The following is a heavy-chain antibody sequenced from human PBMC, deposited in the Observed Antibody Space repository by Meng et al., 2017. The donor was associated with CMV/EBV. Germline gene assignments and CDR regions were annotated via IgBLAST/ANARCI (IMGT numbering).Heavy chain of an antibody. Sequence: GFTFSSYSRNWVRQAPGKGLEWVSSISSSSSYIYYADSVKGRFTISRDNAKNSLYLQMNSLRAEDTAVYYCARFPCYYDSSGYLGPWGQGTLVTVSS. V-gene: IGHV3-21*01. J-gene: IGHJ5*02. CDR3: ARFPCYYDSSGYLGP. CDR2: ISSSSSYI. CDR1: GFTFSSYS. D-gene: IGHD3-22*01.